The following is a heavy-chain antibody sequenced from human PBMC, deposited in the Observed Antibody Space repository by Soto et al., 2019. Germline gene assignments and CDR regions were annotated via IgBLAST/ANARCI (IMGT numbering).Heavy chain of an antibody. CDR3: AREGHGMDV. Sequence: QVQLQESGPGLVRPSETLSLTCTVSGGSVTTGSYNWSWIRRPPGKGLEWIGNIFFTGITHYNPPLNDRVTMSVDTSKHQSSLTVTSVTAADTAVYYCAREGHGMDVRAQGTTVTVSS. CDR2: IFFTGIT. CDR1: GGSVTTGSYN. J-gene: IGHJ6*02. V-gene: IGHV4-61*01.